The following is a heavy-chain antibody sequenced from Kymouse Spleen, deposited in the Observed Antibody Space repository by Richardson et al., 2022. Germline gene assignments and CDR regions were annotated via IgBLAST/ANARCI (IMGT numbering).Heavy chain of an antibody. CDR2: IKSKTDGGTT. V-gene: IGHV3-15*01. Sequence: EVQLVESGGGLVKPGGSLRLSCAASGFTFSNAWMSWVRQAPGKGLEWVGRIKSKTDGGTTDYAAPVKGRFTISRDDSKNTLYLQMNSLKTEDTAVYYCTTDQDSPRGLYFDYWGQGTLVTVSS. CDR3: TTDQDSPRGLYFDY. D-gene: IGHD2-15*01,IGHD4-23*01. J-gene: IGHJ4*02. CDR1: GFTFSNAW.